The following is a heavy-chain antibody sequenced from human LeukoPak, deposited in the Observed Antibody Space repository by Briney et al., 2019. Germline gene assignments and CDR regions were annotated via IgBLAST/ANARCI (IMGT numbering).Heavy chain of an antibody. CDR2: INPNSGGT. D-gene: IGHD6-19*01. CDR3: ARDWHSSGWSIYYYYGMDV. Sequence: ASVKVSCKASGYTFTGHYMHWVRQAPGQGLEWMGWINPNSGGTNYAQKFQGRVSMTGDTSISTSYMELSRLSSDDTAVYYCARDWHSSGWSIYYYYGMDVWGQGTTVTVSS. J-gene: IGHJ6*02. V-gene: IGHV1-2*02. CDR1: GYTFTGHY.